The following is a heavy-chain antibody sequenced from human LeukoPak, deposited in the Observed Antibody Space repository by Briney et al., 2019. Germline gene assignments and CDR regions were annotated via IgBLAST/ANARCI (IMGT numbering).Heavy chain of an antibody. CDR3: ARDYRNYGPDY. J-gene: IGHJ4*02. D-gene: IGHD4-11*01. CDR1: GYTFTSYS. Sequence: ASVKVSCKASGYTFTSYSMHWVRQAPGQGLEWMGIINPSGGSTTYAHNFQGRVTMTRDTSTSTVYMELRSLRSDDTAVYYCARDYRNYGPDYWGQGTLVTVSS. V-gene: IGHV1-46*01. CDR2: INPSGGST.